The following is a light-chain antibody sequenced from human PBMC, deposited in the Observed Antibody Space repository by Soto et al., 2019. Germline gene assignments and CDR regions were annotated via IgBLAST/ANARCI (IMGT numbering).Light chain of an antibody. CDR3: SSYASGGSYV. CDR1: SSDVGGYNA. CDR2: GVS. J-gene: IGLJ1*01. Sequence: QSALTQPASVSGSPGQSITISCSGSSSDVGGYNAVSWYQQHPGKVPKLVIYGVSDRPSGISSRFSASKSGNTASLTISGLQAEDEADYYCSSYASGGSYVFGTGNKLTVL. V-gene: IGLV2-14*03.